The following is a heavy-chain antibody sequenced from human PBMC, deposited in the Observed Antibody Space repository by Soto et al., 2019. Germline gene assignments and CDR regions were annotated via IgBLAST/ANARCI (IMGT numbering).Heavy chain of an antibody. CDR1: GFTFRSYG. CDR3: AGERAGVGYNIDV. D-gene: IGHD5-12*01. J-gene: IGHJ6*02. V-gene: IGHV3-33*01. CDR2: IWNDGSER. Sequence: QVQLVESGGGVVQPGRSLRLSCAASGFTFRSYGMHWVRQAPGKGLEWVAVIWNDGSERYYADSVKGRFTISRDNSKNTLDLQMNSLRAEDTAVYYWAGERAGVGYNIDVWGQGTTVTVSS.